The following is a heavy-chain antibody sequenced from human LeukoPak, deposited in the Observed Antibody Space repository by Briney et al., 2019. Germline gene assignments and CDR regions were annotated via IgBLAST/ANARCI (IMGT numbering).Heavy chain of an antibody. CDR3: ARSASGSYAFDI. J-gene: IGHJ3*02. D-gene: IGHD1-26*01. CDR1: GGSISSSH. Sequence: PSETLSLTCTVPGGSISSSHLNWIRQPAGKGLEWIGHIYSSGSTNYNPSLKSRVTMSADTSKNQFSLKLNSVTAADTAVYYCARSASGSYAFDIWGQGTMVTVSS. CDR2: IYSSGST. V-gene: IGHV4-4*07.